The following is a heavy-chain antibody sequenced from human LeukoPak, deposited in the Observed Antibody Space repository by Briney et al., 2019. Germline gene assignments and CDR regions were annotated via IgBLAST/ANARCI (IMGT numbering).Heavy chain of an antibody. J-gene: IGHJ4*02. CDR1: GFTFRTDA. CDR3: AMEVRESVWFCFAY. D-gene: IGHD3-10*01. CDR2: IRSSGEST. V-gene: IGHV3-23*01. Sequence: GGSLRLSYAAVGFTFRTDAISWVRQAPGKGLEWVSSIRSSGESTYYADSVKGRFTISRDNSRNTVFLQMKSLTAEDTAVYYFAMEVRESVWFCFAYWGQGTLATVSS.